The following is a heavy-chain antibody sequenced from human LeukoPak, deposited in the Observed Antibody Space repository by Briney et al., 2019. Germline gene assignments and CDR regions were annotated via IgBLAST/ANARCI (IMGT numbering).Heavy chain of an antibody. J-gene: IGHJ4*02. D-gene: IGHD2-15*01. CDR3: ASFSVALAGYDY. CDR2: IYYSGST. V-gene: IGHV4-59*08. Sequence: SETLSLTCTVSGGSISSYYWSWIRKPPGKGLEWIGYIYYSGSTNYNPSLKSRVTISVDTSKNQFSLKLSSVTAADTAVYYCASFSVALAGYDYWGQGTLVTVSS. CDR1: GGSISSYY.